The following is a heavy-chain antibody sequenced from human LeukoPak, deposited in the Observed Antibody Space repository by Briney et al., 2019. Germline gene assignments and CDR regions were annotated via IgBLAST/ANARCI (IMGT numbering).Heavy chain of an antibody. D-gene: IGHD2-15*01. J-gene: IGHJ3*02. CDR2: IKEDGSEK. CDR3: ARTGGGDAFDI. V-gene: IGHV3-7*01. Sequence: GGSLRLSCAASGFTFSSYWMSWVRQAPGKGLEWVGNIKEDGSEKYYVDSVKGRFTISRDNAKNSVYLQMNSLRAEDTAVYYCARTGGGDAFDIWGQGTMVTVSS. CDR1: GFTFSSYW.